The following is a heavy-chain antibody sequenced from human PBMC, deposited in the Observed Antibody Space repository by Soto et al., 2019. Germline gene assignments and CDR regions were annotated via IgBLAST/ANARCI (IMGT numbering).Heavy chain of an antibody. J-gene: IGHJ3*02. D-gene: IGHD2-21*02. V-gene: IGHV1-69*06. CDR3: ARDRDGGNSDAFDI. CDR2: IIPIFGTA. Sequence: ASVKVSCKASGGTFSSYAISWVRQAPGQGLEWMGGIIPIFGTANYAQKFQGRVTITADKSTSTAYMELSSLRSEDTAVYYCARDRDGGNSDAFDIWGQGTMVTVSS. CDR1: GGTFSSYA.